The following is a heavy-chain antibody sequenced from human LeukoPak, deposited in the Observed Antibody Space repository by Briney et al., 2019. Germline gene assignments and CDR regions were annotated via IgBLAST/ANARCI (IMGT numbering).Heavy chain of an antibody. D-gene: IGHD6-19*01. CDR1: GYTFTGYY. CDR2: ISGYNGNA. V-gene: IGHV1-18*04. CDR3: ARAGGAVATFDP. J-gene: IGHJ5*02. Sequence: ASVKVSCKASGYTFTGYYMHWVRQAPGQGLEWMGWISGYNGNANYAQKFQGRVTMTTDTSTSTAYMELRSLRSEDTAVYYCARAGGAVATFDPWGQGTLVTVSS.